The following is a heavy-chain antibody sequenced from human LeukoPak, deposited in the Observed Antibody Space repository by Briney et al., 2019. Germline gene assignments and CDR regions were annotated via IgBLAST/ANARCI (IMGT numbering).Heavy chain of an antibody. J-gene: IGHJ4*02. CDR3: ASRRLYCSSTSCLY. Sequence: SETLSLTCTVSGGSISTYYWNWIRQPAGKGLEWIGRIYTSGSTNYNPSLKSRVTMSVDTSKNQFSLKLSSVTAADTAVYYCASRRLYCSSTSCLYWGQGTLVTVSS. CDR2: IYTSGST. D-gene: IGHD2-2*01. CDR1: GGSISTYY. V-gene: IGHV4-4*07.